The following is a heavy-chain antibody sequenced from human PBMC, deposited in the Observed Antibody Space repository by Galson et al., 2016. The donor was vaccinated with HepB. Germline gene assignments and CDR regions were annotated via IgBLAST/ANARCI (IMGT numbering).Heavy chain of an antibody. CDR3: MSPYYGDYKNF. D-gene: IGHD4-17*01. CDR2: LYSDGKT. CDR1: GFNVSYSY. Sequence: SLRLSCADSGFNVSYSYMTWIRQAPGKGLEWVSILYSDGKTFYADSVKGRFTTSRDNSKKTLNLQMNRLRAEDTAVYYCMSPYYGDYKNFWGRGTLVTVSS. V-gene: IGHV3-53*01. J-gene: IGHJ4*02.